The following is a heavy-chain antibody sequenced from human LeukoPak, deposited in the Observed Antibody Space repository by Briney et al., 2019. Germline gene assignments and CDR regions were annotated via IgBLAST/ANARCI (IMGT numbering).Heavy chain of an antibody. CDR1: GYTFTSYD. J-gene: IGHJ5*02. CDR2: MNPNSGNT. CDR3: ARGRSLYDDSSGYYQNWFDP. V-gene: IGHV1-8*01. D-gene: IGHD3-22*01. Sequence: ASVKVSCKASGYTFTSYDINWVRQATGQGLEWMGWMNPNSGNTGYAQKFQGRVTMTRNTSISTACMELSSLRSEDTAVYYCARGRSLYDDSSGYYQNWFDPWGEGTLVTVSS.